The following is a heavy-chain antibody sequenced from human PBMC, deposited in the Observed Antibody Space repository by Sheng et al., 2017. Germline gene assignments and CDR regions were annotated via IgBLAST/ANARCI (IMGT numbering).Heavy chain of an antibody. CDR2: IYHSGST. CDR1: GYSISSGYY. Sequence: QVQLQESGPGLVKPSETLSLTCTVSGYSISSGYYWGWIRQPPGKGLEWIGSIYHSGSTYYNPSLKSRVTISVDTSKNQFSLKLSSVTAADTAVYYCASSGYGSGVADYWGQGTLVTVSS. CDR3: ASSGYGSGVADY. J-gene: IGHJ4*02. V-gene: IGHV4-38-2*02. D-gene: IGHD3-10*01.